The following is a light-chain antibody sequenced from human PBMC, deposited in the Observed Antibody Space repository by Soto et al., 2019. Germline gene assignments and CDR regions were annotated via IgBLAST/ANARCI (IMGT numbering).Light chain of an antibody. Sequence: EIVLTQSQATLSLSPGERATLSCRASQSVSSYLAWYQQKPGQAPRLLLYSASSRATGIPDRFSGSGSGTDFTLTISRLEPEDFAVYYCQQYGSSLWTFGQGTKVDIK. CDR2: SAS. V-gene: IGKV3-20*01. CDR3: QQYGSSLWT. J-gene: IGKJ1*01. CDR1: QSVSSY.